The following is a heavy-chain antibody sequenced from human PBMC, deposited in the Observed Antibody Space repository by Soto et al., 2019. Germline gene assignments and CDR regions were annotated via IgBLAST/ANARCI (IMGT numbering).Heavy chain of an antibody. CDR3: ARENEGFDY. CDR1: GFTFSRYS. Sequence: EVQLVESGGGLVQPGGSLRLSCAASGFTFSRYSMNWVRQAPGKGLEWVSYISSSSSTIYYEDSVKGRFTISRDKAKNSLYLQKNSLRDEDTAVYYCARENEGFDYWGQGTLVTVSS. J-gene: IGHJ4*01. V-gene: IGHV3-48*02. CDR2: ISSSSSTI.